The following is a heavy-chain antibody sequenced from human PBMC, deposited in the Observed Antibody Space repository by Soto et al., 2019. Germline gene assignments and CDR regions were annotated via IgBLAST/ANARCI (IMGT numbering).Heavy chain of an antibody. J-gene: IGHJ4*02. CDR3: ARGAPVVNDY. D-gene: IGHD3-22*01. CDR2: IYYSGST. V-gene: IGHV4-59*12. Sequence: SETLSLTCTVSGGSISSYYLSWIRQPPGKGLEWIGYIYYSGSTNYNPSLKSRVTISVDTSKNQFSLKLSSVTAADTAVYYCARGAPVVNDYWGQGTLVTVSS. CDR1: GGSISSYY.